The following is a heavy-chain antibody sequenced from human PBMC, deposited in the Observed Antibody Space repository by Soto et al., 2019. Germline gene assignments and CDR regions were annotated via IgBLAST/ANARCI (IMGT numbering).Heavy chain of an antibody. CDR1: AFSLSTSGVG. CDR2: IYWDDDK. V-gene: IGHV2-5*02. Sequence: QITLKESGPTLVKPTQTLTLTCTFSAFSLSTSGVGVGWIRQPPGKALEWITFIYWDDDKRYSPSLKCRLTITKDTSKNQVVLTKTNTDPVDTATYYCSRLVAASITYYFDYWGQGTLFTFSS. D-gene: IGHD3-3*02. J-gene: IGHJ4*02. CDR3: SRLVAASITYYFDY.